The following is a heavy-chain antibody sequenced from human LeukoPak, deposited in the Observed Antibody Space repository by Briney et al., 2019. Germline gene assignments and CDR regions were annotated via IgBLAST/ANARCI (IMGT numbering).Heavy chain of an antibody. D-gene: IGHD1-20*01. Sequence: GGSLRLSCAASGFTFSDYYMSWIRQAPGKGLEWVSYISSTVITTYYADSVKGRFTIYRDNAKKSLYLQMNSLRAEDTAVYYCVRSVYNWNDVDYWGEGTLVTVSS. J-gene: IGHJ4*02. CDR1: GFTFSDYY. CDR2: ISSTVITT. CDR3: VRSVYNWNDVDY. V-gene: IGHV3-11*01.